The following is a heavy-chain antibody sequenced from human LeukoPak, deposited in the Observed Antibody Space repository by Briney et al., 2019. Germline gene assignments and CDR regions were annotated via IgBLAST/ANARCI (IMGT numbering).Heavy chain of an antibody. Sequence: PGGSLRLSCAASGFTFSSYSMNWVRQAPGKGLEWVSYISSSSSTIYYADSVKGRFTISRDNAKNSLYLQMNSLRAEDTAVYSWARDTGGGELMSYYYYYMDVWGKGTTVTVSS. V-gene: IGHV3-48*01. CDR1: GFTFSSYS. D-gene: IGHD1-26*01. CDR3: ARDTGGGELMSYYYYYMDV. CDR2: ISSSSSTI. J-gene: IGHJ6*03.